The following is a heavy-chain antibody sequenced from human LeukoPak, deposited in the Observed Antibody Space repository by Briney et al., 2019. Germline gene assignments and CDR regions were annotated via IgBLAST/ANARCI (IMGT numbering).Heavy chain of an antibody. CDR3: ARDVRGIVVVGYYYYMDV. J-gene: IGHJ6*03. V-gene: IGHV3-7*01. D-gene: IGHD2-2*01. CDR1: GFTFSSYW. Sequence: TGGSLRLSCAASGFTFSSYWMSWVRQAPGKGLEWVANIKQDGSEKYYVDSVKGRFTISRDNAKNSLYLQMNSLRAEDTAVYYCARDVRGIVVVGYYYYMDVWGKGTTVTVSS. CDR2: IKQDGSEK.